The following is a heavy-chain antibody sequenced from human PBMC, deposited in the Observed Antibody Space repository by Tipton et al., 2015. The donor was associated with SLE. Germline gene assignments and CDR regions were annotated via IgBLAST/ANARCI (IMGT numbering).Heavy chain of an antibody. CDR1: GFTFSAYG. CDR2: IRFDGKRE. D-gene: IGHD2-8*01. CDR3: AKGKRGANLAGWFDP. J-gene: IGHJ5*02. V-gene: IGHV3-30*02. Sequence: SLRLSCAASGFTFSAYGMHWVRQAPGKGLDWVTFIRFDGKREYYADSVKGRFTVSRDNSKNTLFLQINSLRAEDTAVYYCAKGKRGANLAGWFDPWGQGTLVTVSS.